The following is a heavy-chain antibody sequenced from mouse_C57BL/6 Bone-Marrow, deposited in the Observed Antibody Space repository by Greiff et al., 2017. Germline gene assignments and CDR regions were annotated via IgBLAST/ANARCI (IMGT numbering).Heavy chain of an antibody. V-gene: IGHV1-47*01. Sequence: QVQLKQSGAELVKPGASVKMSCKASGYTFTTSPIAWMKQNHGKSLEWIGNFHPYNDDTKYNEKFKGKATLTVEKSSSPVYLELSRLTSDDSAVYYCARGGNYGGYYFDYWGQGTTLTVSS. CDR2: FHPYNDDT. CDR3: ARGGNYGGYYFDY. D-gene: IGHD2-1*01. CDR1: GYTFTTSP. J-gene: IGHJ2*01.